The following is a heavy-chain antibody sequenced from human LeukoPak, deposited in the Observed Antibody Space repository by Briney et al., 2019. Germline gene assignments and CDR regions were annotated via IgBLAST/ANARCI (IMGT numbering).Heavy chain of an antibody. CDR2: INTNTGSP. Sequence: ASVKISCKASGYTFTHYAMNWVRQAPGQGLEWMGWINTNTGSPGYAQDFTGRFVFSLDTSVSTAYLHISRLKAEDTAVYYCARGGDLVGDYWGQGTLVTVSS. D-gene: IGHD2-21*02. CDR3: ARGGDLVGDY. J-gene: IGHJ4*02. V-gene: IGHV7-4-1*02. CDR1: GYTFTHYA.